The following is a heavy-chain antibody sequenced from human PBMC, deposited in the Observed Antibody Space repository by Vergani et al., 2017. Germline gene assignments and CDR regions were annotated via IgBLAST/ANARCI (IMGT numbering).Heavy chain of an antibody. Sequence: EVQLVQSGAEVKKPGESLKISCKGSGYSFTSYWIGWVRQMPGKGLEWVGIIYPGDSDTRYSPSFQGQVTISADKSISTAYLQWSSLKASDTAMYYGARARHSARLACDLWGRGTLVTVSS. D-gene: IGHD5-18*01. CDR3: ARARHSARLACDL. CDR2: IYPGDSDT. J-gene: IGHJ2*01. V-gene: IGHV5-51*01. CDR1: GYSFTSYW.